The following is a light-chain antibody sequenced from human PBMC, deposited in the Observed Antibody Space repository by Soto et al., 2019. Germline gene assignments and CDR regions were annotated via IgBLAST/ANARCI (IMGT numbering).Light chain of an antibody. V-gene: IGKV3-20*01. CDR3: QQYGTSTWT. CDR1: QSVSSSY. J-gene: IGKJ1*01. CDR2: CAS. Sequence: EIVLTKSPGTLSLSPGERATLSCRASQSVSSSYLAWYQQKPGQAPRLLIYCASSRATGIPDRFSGSGSGTDFTLTISRLEPEDVTIYYCQQYGTSTWTFGQGTKVEIK.